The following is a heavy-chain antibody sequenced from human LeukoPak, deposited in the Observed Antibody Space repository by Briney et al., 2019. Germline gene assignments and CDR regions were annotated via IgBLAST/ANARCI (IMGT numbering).Heavy chain of an antibody. V-gene: IGHV3-74*01. CDR1: GFTFSSYW. D-gene: IGHD6-19*01. CDR3: ASLYSSGWDYFDY. CDR2: INSDGSST. Sequence: GGSLRLSCAASGFTFSSYWMHWVRQAPGEGLVWVSRINSDGSSTSYADSVKGRFTISRDNAKNTLYLQMNSLRAEDTAVYYCASLYSSGWDYFDYWGQGTLVTVSS. J-gene: IGHJ4*02.